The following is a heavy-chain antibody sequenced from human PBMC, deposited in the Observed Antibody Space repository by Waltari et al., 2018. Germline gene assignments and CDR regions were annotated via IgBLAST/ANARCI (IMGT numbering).Heavy chain of an antibody. Sequence: QVQLQESGPGLVKPSETLSLTCTVSGGSLSSYYWRWIRQPAGKGLEWIGRIYTSGSTNYNPSLKSRVTMSVDTSKNQFSLKLSSVTAADTAVYYCARGSGYHYYYYYMDVWGKGTTVTVSS. CDR1: GGSLSSYY. CDR2: IYTSGST. D-gene: IGHD5-12*01. J-gene: IGHJ6*03. CDR3: ARGSGYHYYYYYMDV. V-gene: IGHV4-4*07.